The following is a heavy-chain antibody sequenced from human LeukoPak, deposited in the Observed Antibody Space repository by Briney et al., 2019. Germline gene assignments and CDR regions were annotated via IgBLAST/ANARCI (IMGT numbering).Heavy chain of an antibody. CDR1: GFTFSSYE. J-gene: IGHJ4*02. D-gene: IGHD1-26*01. Sequence: PGGSLRLSCAASGFTFSSYEMNWVRQAPGKGLEWVSYISNSGSSIYYADSVKGRVTISRDNAKNSLYLQMNSLRAEDTAVYYCARDGYWELLGIAWYWGQGTLVTVSS. CDR3: ARDGYWELLGIAWY. CDR2: ISNSGSSI. V-gene: IGHV3-48*03.